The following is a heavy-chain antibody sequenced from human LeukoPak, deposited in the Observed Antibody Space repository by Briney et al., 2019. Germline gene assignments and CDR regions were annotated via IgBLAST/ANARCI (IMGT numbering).Heavy chain of an antibody. Sequence: SEALSLTCTVSGYSISNGYYWSWIRQPPGKGLEWIGSLYHSGGTFYNPSFKSRVTISVDTSKNQFSLKLTSVTAADTAVYYCARSLGYGYGYGPFDYWGQGTLVTVSS. V-gene: IGHV4-38-2*02. CDR2: LYHSGGT. CDR1: GYSISNGYY. D-gene: IGHD5-18*01. CDR3: ARSLGYGYGYGPFDY. J-gene: IGHJ4*02.